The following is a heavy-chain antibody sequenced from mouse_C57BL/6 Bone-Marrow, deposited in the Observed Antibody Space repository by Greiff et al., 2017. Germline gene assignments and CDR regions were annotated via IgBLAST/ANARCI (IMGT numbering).Heavy chain of an antibody. CDR1: GYTFTSYW. CDR3: AREIYYDYDGPYWYFDV. V-gene: IGHV1-69*01. J-gene: IGHJ1*03. Sequence: QVQLQQPGAELVMPGASVKLSCKASGYTFTSYWMHWVKQRPGQGLEWIGEIDPSDSYTNYNQQFKGKSTLTVDKSSSTAYMQLSSLTSEDSAVYYCAREIYYDYDGPYWYFDVWGTGTTVTVSS. CDR2: IDPSDSYT. D-gene: IGHD2-4*01.